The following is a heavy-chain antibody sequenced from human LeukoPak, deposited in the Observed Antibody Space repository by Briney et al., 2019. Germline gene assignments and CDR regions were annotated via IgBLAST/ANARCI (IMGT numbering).Heavy chain of an antibody. D-gene: IGHD2-21*02. CDR1: GGSFSGYY. V-gene: IGHV4-34*01. Sequence: SETLSLTCAVYGGSFSGYYWSWIRQPPGKGLEWIGEINHSGSTNYNPSLKSRLTISVDTSKNQFSLKLSSVTAADTAVYYCARVSVVVTALFDYWGQGTLVTVSS. J-gene: IGHJ4*02. CDR2: INHSGST. CDR3: ARVSVVVTALFDY.